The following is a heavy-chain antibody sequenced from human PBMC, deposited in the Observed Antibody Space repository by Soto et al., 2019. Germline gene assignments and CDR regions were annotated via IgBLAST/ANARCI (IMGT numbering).Heavy chain of an antibody. CDR1: GYTFTSYD. J-gene: IGHJ6*02. CDR2: MNPNSGNT. Sequence: ASVKVSCKASGYTFTSYDINWVRQATGQGLEWMGWMNPNSGNTGYAQKFQGRVTMTRNTSISTAYMELSSLRSEDTAVYYCATAYGEYVGYYYGMDVWGQGTTVTVYS. CDR3: ATAYGEYVGYYYGMDV. V-gene: IGHV1-8*01. D-gene: IGHD4-17*01.